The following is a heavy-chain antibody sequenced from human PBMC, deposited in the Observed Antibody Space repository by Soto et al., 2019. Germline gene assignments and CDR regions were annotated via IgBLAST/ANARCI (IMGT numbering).Heavy chain of an antibody. CDR3: AKARSGYYSSFDY. CDR2: ISGSGVST. Sequence: PGESLKISCAASGFTFSSYGMSWVRQAPGKGLEWVSAISGSGVSTYYADSVKGRFTISRDNSKNTLYLQMNSLRAEDTAVYYCAKARSGYYSSFDYWGQGTLVTVSS. D-gene: IGHD3-3*01. V-gene: IGHV3-23*01. CDR1: GFTFSSYG. J-gene: IGHJ4*02.